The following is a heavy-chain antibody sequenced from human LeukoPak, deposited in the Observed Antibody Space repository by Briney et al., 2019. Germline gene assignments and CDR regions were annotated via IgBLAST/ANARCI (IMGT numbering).Heavy chain of an antibody. V-gene: IGHV4-4*07. D-gene: IGHD2-15*01. J-gene: IGHJ4*02. CDR3: ARFSFSGDSWYPEDS. CDR1: GGSINNYF. CDR2: IHTSGTS. Sequence: SETLSLTCTVSGGSINNYFWSWIRQPAGKGLEWLGRIHTSGTSNYNPSLKSRVTMSLDTSNNRFSLKLTSVTAADTAIYYCARFSFSGDSWYPEDSGGQGTLVTVSS.